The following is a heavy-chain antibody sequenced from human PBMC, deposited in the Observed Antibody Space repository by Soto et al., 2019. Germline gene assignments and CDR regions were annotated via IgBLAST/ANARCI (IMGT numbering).Heavy chain of an antibody. Sequence: EASVKVSCKASGGTFSSYAISWVRQAPGQGLEWMGGIIPIFGTANYAQKFQGRVTITADESTSTAYMELSSLRSEDTAVYYCARGGAPSYGPGPYYYGMDVWGQGTTVTVSS. J-gene: IGHJ6*02. CDR2: IIPIFGTA. CDR3: ARGGAPSYGPGPYYYGMDV. D-gene: IGHD3-10*01. V-gene: IGHV1-69*13. CDR1: GGTFSSYA.